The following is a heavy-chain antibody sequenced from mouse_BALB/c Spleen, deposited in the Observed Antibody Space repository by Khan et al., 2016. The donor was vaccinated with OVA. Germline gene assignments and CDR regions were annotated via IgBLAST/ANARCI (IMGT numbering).Heavy chain of an antibody. Sequence: SGPGLVQPSQSLYITCTVSGFSLSSYGVHWVRQSPGKGLEWLGVIWSSGITEYNETFICRLGISEDINKRQVFFKMNSLHADYTAIYYCARNWNCYCDDFCQGTTLTVSS. CDR2: IWSSGIT. CDR3: ARNWNCYCDD. J-gene: IGHJ2*01. V-gene: IGHV2-2*01. CDR1: GFSLSSYG.